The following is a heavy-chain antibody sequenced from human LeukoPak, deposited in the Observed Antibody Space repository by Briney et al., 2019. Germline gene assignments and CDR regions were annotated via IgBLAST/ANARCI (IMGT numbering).Heavy chain of an antibody. CDR2: ISTSSSYI. D-gene: IGHD1-7*01. Sequence: GGSLRLSCAASGFTLSTYNMKWVRQAPRKGLEWVSCISTSSSYIYYADSVKGRFTISRDNARNSLYLQMNSLRAEDTAVYYCARDRDWNSGFDYWGQGTLVTVSS. CDR1: GFTLSTYN. CDR3: ARDRDWNSGFDY. J-gene: IGHJ4*02. V-gene: IGHV3-21*01.